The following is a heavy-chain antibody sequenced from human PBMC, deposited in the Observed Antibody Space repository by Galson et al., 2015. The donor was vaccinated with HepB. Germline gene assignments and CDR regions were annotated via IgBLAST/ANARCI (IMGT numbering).Heavy chain of an antibody. Sequence: SLRLSCAASGFTFSRYGMHWVRQAPGKGLEWVAIISHDGTYKNHADSVKGRFTISRDNSKNTLFLQMNSLRAEDTAVYYCARSGLALVSHFDYWGQGTLVTVSS. CDR3: ARSGLALVSHFDY. CDR1: GFTFSRYG. D-gene: IGHD3-10*01. CDR2: ISHDGTYK. J-gene: IGHJ4*02. V-gene: IGHV3-30*03.